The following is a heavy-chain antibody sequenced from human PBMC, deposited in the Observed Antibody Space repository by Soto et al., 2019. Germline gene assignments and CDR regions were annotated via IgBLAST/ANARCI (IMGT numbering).Heavy chain of an antibody. CDR2: IYYSGST. CDR3: ARELLWFGELPNWFDP. Sequence: QVQLQESGPGLVKPSETLSLTCTVSGGSVSSGSYYWSWIRQPPGTGLEWIGYIYYSGSTNYNPSLKSRVTISVDTSKNQFSLKLSSVTAADTAVYYCARELLWFGELPNWFDPWGQGTLVTVSS. J-gene: IGHJ5*02. D-gene: IGHD3-10*01. CDR1: GGSVSSGSYY. V-gene: IGHV4-61*01.